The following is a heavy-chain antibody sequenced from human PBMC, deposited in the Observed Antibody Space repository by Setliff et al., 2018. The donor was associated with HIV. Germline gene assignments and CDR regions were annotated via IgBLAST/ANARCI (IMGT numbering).Heavy chain of an antibody. J-gene: IGHJ4*02. D-gene: IGHD1-26*01. Sequence: GASVKVSCKASGGTFSSYAITWVRQAPGQGLEWMGGIIPIFGTANYAQKFQGRVTITADESTSTAYMELSSLSSEDTAVYYCARGGWELVSCYDSWGQGTLVTVSS. CDR1: GGTFSSYA. V-gene: IGHV1-69*13. CDR2: IIPIFGTA. CDR3: ARGGWELVSCYDS.